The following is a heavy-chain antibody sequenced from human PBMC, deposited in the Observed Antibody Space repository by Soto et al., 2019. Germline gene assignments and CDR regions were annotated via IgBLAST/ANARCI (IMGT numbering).Heavy chain of an antibody. D-gene: IGHD7-27*01. CDR1: GFTFSSYA. CDR2: ISSNGGST. J-gene: IGHJ6*02. Sequence: GGSLRLSCSASGFTFSSYAMHWVRQAPGKGLEYVSAISSNGGSTYYADSVKGRFTISRDNSKNTLYLQMSSLRAEDTAVYYCLTASDYYYYGMDVWGQGTTVTVSS. V-gene: IGHV3-64D*06. CDR3: LTASDYYYYGMDV.